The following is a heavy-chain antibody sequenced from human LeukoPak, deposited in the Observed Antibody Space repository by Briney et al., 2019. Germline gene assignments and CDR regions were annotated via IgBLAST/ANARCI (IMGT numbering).Heavy chain of an antibody. J-gene: IGHJ4*02. Sequence: GGSLRLSYAASGFTVSSNYMSWVRQAPGKGLEWVSVIYSGGSTYYADSVKGRFTISRDNSKNTLYLQMNSLRAEDTAVYYCASYSSGSYVGYWGQGTLVTVSS. CDR1: GFTVSSNY. D-gene: IGHD1-26*01. CDR2: IYSGGST. V-gene: IGHV3-53*01. CDR3: ASYSSGSYVGY.